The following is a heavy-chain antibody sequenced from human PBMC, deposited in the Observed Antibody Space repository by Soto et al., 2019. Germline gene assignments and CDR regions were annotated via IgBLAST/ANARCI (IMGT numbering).Heavy chain of an antibody. D-gene: IGHD5-12*01. CDR3: ARDLVRRDGYNVFDY. CDR1: GGTFSSYS. Sequence: SVKVSCKASGGTFSSYSISWVRQAPGQGLEWMGGIIPIFGTANYAQKFQGRVTITADESTSTAYMELSSLRSEDTAVYYCARDLVRRDGYNVFDYWGQGTLVTVSS. J-gene: IGHJ4*02. V-gene: IGHV1-69*13. CDR2: IIPIFGTA.